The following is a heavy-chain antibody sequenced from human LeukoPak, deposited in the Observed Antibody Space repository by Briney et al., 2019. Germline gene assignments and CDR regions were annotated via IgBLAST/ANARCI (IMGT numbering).Heavy chain of an antibody. CDR1: GYSFSTYW. CDR3: ARQTPADAFDI. V-gene: IGHV5-51*01. D-gene: IGHD4-23*01. Sequence: GESLKISCKGSGYSFSTYWIVWVRQMPGKGPEWMGVIYPGDSDTRYSPSFQGHVTISADKSISTAYLQWSSLKASDTAMYYCARQTPADAFDIWGQGTMVTVSS. J-gene: IGHJ3*02. CDR2: IYPGDSDT.